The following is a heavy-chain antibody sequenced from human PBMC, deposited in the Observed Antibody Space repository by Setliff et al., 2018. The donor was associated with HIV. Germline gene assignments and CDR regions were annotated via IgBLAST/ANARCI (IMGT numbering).Heavy chain of an antibody. J-gene: IGHJ6*03. V-gene: IGHV1-69*02. CDR3: VRGVQSPPHYSYYYMDV. CDR2: IIPILGVA. Sequence: EASVKVSCKASRSTFNSHTINWVRQAPGQGLDWMGRIIPILGVANYAQRFQGKVTITVDKSTSTAYMELTSLRFDDTAMYYCVRGVQSPPHYSYYYMDVWGEGTMVTVSS. D-gene: IGHD3-3*01. CDR1: RSTFNSHT.